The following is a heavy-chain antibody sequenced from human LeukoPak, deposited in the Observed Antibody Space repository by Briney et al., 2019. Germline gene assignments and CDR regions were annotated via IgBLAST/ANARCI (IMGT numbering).Heavy chain of an antibody. V-gene: IGHV3-30*18. J-gene: IGHJ3*02. Sequence: GRSLRLSCAASGFTFSSCGMHWVRQAPGKGLEWVAVISYDGSNKYYADSVKGRFTISRDNSKNTLYLQMNSLRAEDTAVYYWAKDHVDYGYYFGAYWGGFDAFDIWGQGTMVTVSS. D-gene: IGHD4-17*01. CDR2: ISYDGSNK. CDR1: GFTFSSCG. CDR3: AKDHVDYGYYFGAYWGGFDAFDI.